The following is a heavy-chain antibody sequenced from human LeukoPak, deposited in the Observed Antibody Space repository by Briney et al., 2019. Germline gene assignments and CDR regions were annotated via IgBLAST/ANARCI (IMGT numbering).Heavy chain of an antibody. CDR1: GYTFTGYY. CDR3: ARDLSVYATTDWFDP. CDR2: INPNSGGT. V-gene: IGHV1-2*02. Sequence: ASVKVSCKASGYTFTGYYMHWVRQAPGQGLEWMGWINPNSGGTNYAQKFQGRVTMTRDTSISTAYMELSRLRSDDTAVYYCARDLSVYATTDWFDPWGQGTLVTVSS. J-gene: IGHJ5*02. D-gene: IGHD4-17*01.